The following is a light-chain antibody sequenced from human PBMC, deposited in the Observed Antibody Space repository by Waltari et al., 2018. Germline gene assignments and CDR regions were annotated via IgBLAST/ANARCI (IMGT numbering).Light chain of an antibody. CDR2: WAA. CDR1: QSLLYNSNDKNY. V-gene: IGKV4-1*01. CDR3: QQYYSRRT. J-gene: IGKJ1*01. Sequence: DIVMTQSPDSLAVSLGERATINCKSSQSLLYNSNDKNYLAWYQQKPGQPPKLLIDWAATRHSGVPDRFGGSGSATDFTLTISSLQAEDVAVYYCQQYYSRRTFGQGTKVEIK.